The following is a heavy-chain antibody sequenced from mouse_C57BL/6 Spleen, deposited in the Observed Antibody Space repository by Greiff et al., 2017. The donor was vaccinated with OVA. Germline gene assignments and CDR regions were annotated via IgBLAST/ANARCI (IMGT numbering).Heavy chain of an antibody. Sequence: QVQLQQPGAELVKPGASVKLSCKASGYTFTSYWMQWVNQRPGQGLEWIGEIDPSDSYTNYNQKFKGKATLTVDTSSSTAYMQLSSLTSEDSAVYYCARGLRYFDYWGQGTTLTVSS. CDR3: ARGLRYFDY. V-gene: IGHV1-50*01. D-gene: IGHD1-1*01. CDR2: IDPSDSYT. J-gene: IGHJ2*01. CDR1: GYTFTSYW.